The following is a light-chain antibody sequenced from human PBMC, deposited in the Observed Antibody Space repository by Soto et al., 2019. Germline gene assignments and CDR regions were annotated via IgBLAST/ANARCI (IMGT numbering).Light chain of an antibody. V-gene: IGLV2-14*01. CDR3: SSYTSSSILV. CDR1: SRDVGGYNF. J-gene: IGLJ1*01. CDR2: VVG. Sequence: QSVLTQPASVSGSPGQSITISCTGTSRDVGGYNFVSWYQQYPGEVPKLMIYVVGNRPSGVSNRFSGSKSGNTASLTISGLQAEDEADYYCSSYTSSSILVFGTGTKVTVL.